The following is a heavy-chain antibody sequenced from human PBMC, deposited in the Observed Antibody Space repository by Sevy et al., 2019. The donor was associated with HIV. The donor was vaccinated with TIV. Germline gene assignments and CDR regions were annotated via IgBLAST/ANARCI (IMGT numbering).Heavy chain of an antibody. CDR1: GYSFTSHW. J-gene: IGHJ4*02. D-gene: IGHD3-22*01. CDR2: TYPDGSDT. CDR3: ATARSRYFDSSGYYIY. Sequence: GESLKISCKGSGYSFTSHWIGWVRHMPGKGLEWMGITYPDGSDTRYSPSFQGQVTFSADKSINTAYLQWSSLKASDTAMYYCATARSRYFDSSGYYIYWGQGTLVTVSS. V-gene: IGHV5-51*01.